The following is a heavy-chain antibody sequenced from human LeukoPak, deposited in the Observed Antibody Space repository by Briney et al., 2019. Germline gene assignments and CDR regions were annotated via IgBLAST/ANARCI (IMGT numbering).Heavy chain of an antibody. CDR1: GFTVSSNY. V-gene: IGHV3-66*01. CDR2: IYSGGST. CDR3: ARTGPYGSGSYYNVMRDHNWFDP. Sequence: GGSLRLSCAASGFTVSSNYMSWVRQAPGKGLEWVSVIYSGGSTYYADSVKGRFTISRDNSKNTLYLQMNSLRAEDTAVYYCARTGPYGSGSYYNVMRDHNWFDPWGQGTLVTVSS. D-gene: IGHD3-10*01. J-gene: IGHJ5*02.